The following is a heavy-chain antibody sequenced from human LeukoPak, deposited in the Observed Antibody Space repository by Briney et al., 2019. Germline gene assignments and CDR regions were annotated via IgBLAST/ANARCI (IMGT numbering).Heavy chain of an antibody. J-gene: IGHJ4*02. CDR3: ARDQAYCGVDCYFDV. CDR2: IYHSVST. V-gene: IGHV4-38-2*02. Sequence: SRTLSLTCAVSDYSISSAYYWGWIRQPPGKGLEWIGSIYHSVSTDYNPSLKSRVTISVDTSKNQFSLKLRSVTAADTAVYDCARDQAYCGVDCYFDVWGQGTLVTVSS. CDR1: DYSISSAYY. D-gene: IGHD2-21*02.